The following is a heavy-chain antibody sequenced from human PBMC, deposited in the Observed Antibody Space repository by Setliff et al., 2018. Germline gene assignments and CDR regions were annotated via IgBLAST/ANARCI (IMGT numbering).Heavy chain of an antibody. CDR3: ARGYQVTPPRADAFDI. CDR2: VIPLFGTT. Sequence: SVKVSCKASGGTFNTNGISWVRLAPGQGLEWMGRVIPLFGTTNYAQKFQDRVAISADESTSTAYMELRSLRSEDTAIYYCARGYQVTPPRADAFDIWGQGTLVTVSS. V-gene: IGHV1-69*13. D-gene: IGHD2-2*01. CDR1: GGTFNTNG. J-gene: IGHJ3*02.